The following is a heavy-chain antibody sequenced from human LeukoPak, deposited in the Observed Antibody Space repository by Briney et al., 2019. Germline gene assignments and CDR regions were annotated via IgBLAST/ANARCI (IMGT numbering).Heavy chain of an antibody. CDR3: AKDMSFGEADY. J-gene: IGHJ4*02. D-gene: IGHD3-10*01. Sequence: PGGSLRLSCAASGFTFSSYSMNWVRQAPGKGLEWVSSISSSSSYIYYADSVKGRFTISRDNAKNSLYLQMNSLRAEDTAVYYCAKDMSFGEADYWGQGTLVAVSS. V-gene: IGHV3-21*01. CDR2: ISSSSSYI. CDR1: GFTFSSYS.